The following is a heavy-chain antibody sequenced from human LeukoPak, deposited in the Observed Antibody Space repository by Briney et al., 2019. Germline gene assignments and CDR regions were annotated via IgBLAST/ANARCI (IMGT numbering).Heavy chain of an antibody. Sequence: GGSLRLSCAASGFTFSSYAMHRVRQAPGKGLEWVAVISYDGSNKYYADSVKGRFTISRDNSKNTLYLQMNSLRAEDTAVYYCASDSTLASWGQGTLVTVSS. V-gene: IGHV3-30-3*01. D-gene: IGHD5/OR15-5a*01. CDR3: ASDSTLAS. CDR2: ISYDGSNK. CDR1: GFTFSSYA. J-gene: IGHJ4*02.